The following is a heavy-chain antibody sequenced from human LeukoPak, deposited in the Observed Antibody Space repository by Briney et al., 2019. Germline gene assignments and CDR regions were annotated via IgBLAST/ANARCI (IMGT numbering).Heavy chain of an antibody. D-gene: IGHD2-15*01. CDR2: IYTSGST. CDR1: GGSISSYY. V-gene: IGHV4-4*07. Sequence: PSETLSLTCAVYGGSISSYYWSWIRQPAGKGLEWIGRIYTSGSTNYNPSLKSRVTMSVDTSKNQFSLKLSSVTAADTAVYYCARDRYCSGGSCYFNWFDPWGQGTLVTVSS. J-gene: IGHJ5*02. CDR3: ARDRYCSGGSCYFNWFDP.